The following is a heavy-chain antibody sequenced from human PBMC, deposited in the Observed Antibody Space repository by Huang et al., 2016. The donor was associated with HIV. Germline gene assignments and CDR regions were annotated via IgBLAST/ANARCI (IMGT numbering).Heavy chain of an antibody. CDR2: ISPYSGDR. D-gene: IGHD4-17*01. CDR1: GYTFRNYG. Sequence: QVQLVQSGGEVKKPGASVRVTCKASGYTFRNYGITWVRQAPGQGLERMGWISPYSGDRNYAEKLQGRVTLTTDTSTSTAYMELRSLTSDDTAVYYCARENDQSDYIDNWGLGTLVTVSS. CDR3: ARENDQSDYIDN. V-gene: IGHV1-18*01. J-gene: IGHJ4*02.